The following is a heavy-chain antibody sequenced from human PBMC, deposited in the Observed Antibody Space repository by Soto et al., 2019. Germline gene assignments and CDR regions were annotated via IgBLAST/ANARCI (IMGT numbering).Heavy chain of an antibody. CDR1: GGTFSSYA. CDR3: AGANIYCSGGSCYANYYYYYYGMDV. V-gene: IGHV1-69*13. D-gene: IGHD2-15*01. Sequence: GASVKVSCKASGGTFSSYAISWVRQAPGQGLEWMGGIIPIFGTANYAQKFQGSVTITADESTSTAYMELSSLRSEDTAVYYCAGANIYCSGGSCYANYYYYYYGMDVWGQGTTVTVSS. J-gene: IGHJ6*02. CDR2: IIPIFGTA.